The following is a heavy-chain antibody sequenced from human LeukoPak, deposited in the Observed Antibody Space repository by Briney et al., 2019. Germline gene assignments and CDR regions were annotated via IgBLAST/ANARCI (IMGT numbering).Heavy chain of an antibody. V-gene: IGHV4-39*01. J-gene: IGHJ4*02. CDR1: GSSISSSSNY. Sequence: ESSETLSLTCTVSGSSISSSSNYWGWIRQPPGKGLEWIGSIYSSGSTYYNLSLESRVTISVDTSKNQFSLKLSSVSVADTAVYYCASEDYYGSGRIYWGQGTLVTVSS. D-gene: IGHD3-10*01. CDR2: IYSSGST. CDR3: ASEDYYGSGRIY.